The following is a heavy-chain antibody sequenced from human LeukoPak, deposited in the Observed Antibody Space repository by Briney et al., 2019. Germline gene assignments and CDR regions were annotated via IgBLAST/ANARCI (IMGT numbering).Heavy chain of an antibody. CDR2: ISLAGQT. J-gene: IGHJ4*02. V-gene: IGHV4/OR15-8*02. Sequence: KPSETLSLTCGLSGGSISGTNWWSWVRQPPGQGLEWIGEISLAGQTNYNPSLNGRVTMSLDKSSNQLSLHLTSVTAADTATYFCSRESGPFCPFGYWGQGTLVIVSS. CDR3: SRESGPFCPFGY. D-gene: IGHD1-26*01. CDR1: GGSISGTNW.